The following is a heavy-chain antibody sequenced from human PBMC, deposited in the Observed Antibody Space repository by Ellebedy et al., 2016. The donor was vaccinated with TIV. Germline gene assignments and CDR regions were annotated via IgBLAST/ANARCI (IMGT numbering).Heavy chain of an antibody. V-gene: IGHV1-2*04. J-gene: IGHJ4*02. D-gene: IGHD4-17*01. CDR3: ARDGAVTTVFDY. CDR2: INPDSGGT. CDR1: GYTLTELS. Sequence: ASVKVSCKVSGYTLTELSMHWVRQAPGQGLEWMGWINPDSGGTSYAQKFQGWVTMTRDTSISTAYMELSRLRSDDAAVYYCARDGAVTTVFDYWGQGTLVTVSS.